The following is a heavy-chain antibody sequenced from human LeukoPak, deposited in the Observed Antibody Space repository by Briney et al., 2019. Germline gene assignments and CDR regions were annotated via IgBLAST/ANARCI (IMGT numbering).Heavy chain of an antibody. Sequence: PGGSLRLSCAASGFTFSSYAMHWVRQAPGKGLEWVAVISYDGSNKYYADSVKGRFTISRDNSKNTLYLQMNSLRAEDTAVYYCARVEQQLVLAFDIWGQGTMVTVSS. CDR1: GFTFSSYA. CDR3: ARVEQQLVLAFDI. D-gene: IGHD6-13*01. V-gene: IGHV3-30*14. CDR2: ISYDGSNK. J-gene: IGHJ3*02.